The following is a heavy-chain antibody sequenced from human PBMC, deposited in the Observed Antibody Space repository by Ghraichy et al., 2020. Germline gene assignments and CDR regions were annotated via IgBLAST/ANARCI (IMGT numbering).Heavy chain of an antibody. CDR1: GGSINSDGYY. D-gene: IGHD4-17*01. V-gene: IGHV4-31*03. Sequence: QTLSLTCTVSGGSINSDGYYWSWIRQHPGRGLEWIGYIFYSGTFYYSPSLRSRVTISADRSKNQFSLKLSSVTAADTAVYYCATGNGDFRLDYWGQGALVTVSS. CDR3: ATGNGDFRLDY. CDR2: IFYSGTF. J-gene: IGHJ4*02.